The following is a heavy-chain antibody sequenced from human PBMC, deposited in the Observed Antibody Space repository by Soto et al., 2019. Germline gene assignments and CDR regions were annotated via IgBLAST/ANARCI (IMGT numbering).Heavy chain of an antibody. V-gene: IGHV1-18*01. CDR2: ISAYNGNT. Sequence: QVQLVQSGAEVKKPGASVKVSCKASGYTFTSYGISWVRQAPGQGLEWMGWISAYNGNTNYAQKHQGRGTMTTDTSTITAYKELRSLRADDTVVYYCARDRVCSSTSCYEAWVDPWGQGTLVTVSS. CDR1: GYTFTSYG. J-gene: IGHJ5*02. CDR3: ARDRVCSSTSCYEAWVDP. D-gene: IGHD2-2*01.